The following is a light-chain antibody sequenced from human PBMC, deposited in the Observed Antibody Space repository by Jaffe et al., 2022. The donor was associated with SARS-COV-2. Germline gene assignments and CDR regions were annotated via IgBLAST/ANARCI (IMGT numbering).Light chain of an antibody. CDR2: AAS. V-gene: IGKV1-39*01. CDR3: QQSYGTPRT. CDR1: QNIASY. J-gene: IGKJ4*01. Sequence: DIQMTQSPSSLSASVGDRVTITCRTSQNIASYLNWFQQKPGKAPQLLIYAASSLQSGVPSRFSGSGSGTDFTLAINSLQPEDIATYYCQQSYGTPRTFGGGTKVEI.